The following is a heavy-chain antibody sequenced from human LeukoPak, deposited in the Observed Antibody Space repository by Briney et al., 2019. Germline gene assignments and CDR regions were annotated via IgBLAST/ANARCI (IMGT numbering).Heavy chain of an antibody. CDR2: TSSGTTI. CDR1: GFTFSSYE. V-gene: IGHV3-48*03. J-gene: IGHJ4*02. Sequence: GRSLRLSCAVSGFTFSSYEMNWVRQAPGKGLEWVSYTSSGTTIYYADSVKGRFTISRDNAKNSLYLQMNSLRAEDTAVYYCARGEYYYDSSGSGIKTFDYWGQGTLVTVSS. D-gene: IGHD3-22*01. CDR3: ARGEYYYDSSGSGIKTFDY.